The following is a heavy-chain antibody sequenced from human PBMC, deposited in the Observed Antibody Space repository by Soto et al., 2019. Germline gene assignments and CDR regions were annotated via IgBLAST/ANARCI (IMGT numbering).Heavy chain of an antibody. CDR1: GDSINNYY. CDR3: ARGGAVATTAHFDH. J-gene: IGHJ4*02. D-gene: IGHD5-12*01. V-gene: IGHV4-4*07. Sequence: SETLSLTCTVSGDSINNYYWSWMRLPAGKGLEWIGRIYSNGNTYYNPSLKSRVSMSVDTSKNQFSLILTTVTAADTAVYYCARGGAVATTAHFDHWGQGTLVTVSS. CDR2: IYSNGNT.